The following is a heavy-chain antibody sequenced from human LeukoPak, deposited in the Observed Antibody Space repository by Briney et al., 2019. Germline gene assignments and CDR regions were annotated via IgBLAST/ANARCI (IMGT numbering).Heavy chain of an antibody. CDR2: IYPGGRT. Sequence: GGSLRLSCAASGFTVSNNYMSWVRQAPGKGLEWVSVIYPGGRTYYGDSVKGRFTISRDNSKNTLYLQMNSLRAEDTAVYYCARDRESDYGGIDHCGQGTLVTVSS. J-gene: IGHJ4*02. V-gene: IGHV3-53*01. CDR3: ARDRESDYGGIDH. D-gene: IGHD4-23*01. CDR1: GFTVSNNY.